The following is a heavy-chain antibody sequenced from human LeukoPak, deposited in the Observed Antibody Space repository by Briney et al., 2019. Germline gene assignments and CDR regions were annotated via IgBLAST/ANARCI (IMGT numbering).Heavy chain of an antibody. J-gene: IGHJ4*02. V-gene: IGHV3-64*02. CDR3: ARVGGDYYDY. CDR2: IYSNGGGT. D-gene: IGHD3-16*01. Sequence: HRVRQPQDIGLEYVSAIYSNGGGTYYADSVKGRFTISRDHSKNTLYLQMGSLRDEDMAVYYCARVGGDYYDYWGQGALVTVSS.